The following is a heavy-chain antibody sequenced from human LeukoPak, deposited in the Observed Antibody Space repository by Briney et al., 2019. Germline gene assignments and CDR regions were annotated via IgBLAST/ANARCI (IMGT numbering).Heavy chain of an antibody. CDR1: GGSISSSNW. J-gene: IGHJ6*03. CDR3: AREVASQYYYYYYMDV. D-gene: IGHD5-12*01. Sequence: SGTLSLTCAVSGGSISSSNWWSWVRPPPGKGLEWIGSIYHSGSTYYNPSLKSRVTISVDTSKNQFSLKLSSVTAADTAVYYCAREVASQYYYYYYMDVWGKGTTVTVSS. V-gene: IGHV4-4*02. CDR2: IYHSGST.